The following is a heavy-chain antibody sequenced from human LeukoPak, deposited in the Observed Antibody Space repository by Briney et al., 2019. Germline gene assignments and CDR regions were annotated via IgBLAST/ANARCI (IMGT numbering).Heavy chain of an antibody. CDR2: IYTTGST. CDR3: ARVNILNYYYYTDV. Sequence: PSETLSLTCTVSGDSISNFYWSWIRQPAGKGLEWIGRIYTTGSTNYNPSLKSRVTMSVDTTKNQFSLKLSSVTAADTAVYYCARVNILNYYYYTDVWGNGTTVTVSS. J-gene: IGHJ6*03. V-gene: IGHV4-4*07. D-gene: IGHD2-15*01. CDR1: GDSISNFY.